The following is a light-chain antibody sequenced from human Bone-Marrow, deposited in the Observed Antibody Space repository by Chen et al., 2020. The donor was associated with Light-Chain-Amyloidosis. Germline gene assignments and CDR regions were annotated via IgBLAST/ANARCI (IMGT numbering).Light chain of an antibody. CDR3: QQYVNSQWT. Sequence: EFVGTQSPATLSLSPGERATLSCRPSQSITNNLLAWYPFKPGQAPRLLINDATRRATGIPDRFGGSRSGTDFTLTISRLEPEDFAVYYCQQYVNSQWTFGQGTKVEIK. V-gene: IGKV3-20*01. CDR1: QSITNNL. J-gene: IGKJ1*01. CDR2: DAT.